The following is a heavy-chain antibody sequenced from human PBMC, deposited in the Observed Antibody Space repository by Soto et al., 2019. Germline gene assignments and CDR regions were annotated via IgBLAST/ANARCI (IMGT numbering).Heavy chain of an antibody. V-gene: IGHV4-39*01. J-gene: IGHJ3*02. CDR2: IYYSGST. CDR3: ARHDQLPPEGAFEI. D-gene: IGHD2-2*01. Sequence: QLQLQESGPGLVKPSETLSLTCTVSGGSISSSSYYWGWIRQPPGKGLEGIGSIYYSGSTYYNPSLKSRVTISVDTSKNQFSLKLSSVTAADTAVYYCARHDQLPPEGAFEIWGQGTMVTVSS. CDR1: GGSISSSSYY.